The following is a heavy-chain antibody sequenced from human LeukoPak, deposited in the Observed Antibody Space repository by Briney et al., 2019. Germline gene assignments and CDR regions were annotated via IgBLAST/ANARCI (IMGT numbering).Heavy chain of an antibody. J-gene: IGHJ4*02. Sequence: SETLSLTCTVSGGSISSGDYYWSRIRQPPGKGLEWIGYIYYSGSTYYNPSLKSRVTISVDTSKNQFSLKLSSVTAADTAVYYCARAANGWHFDYWGQGTLVTVSS. CDR1: GGSISSGDYY. V-gene: IGHV4-30-4*01. CDR2: IYYSGST. D-gene: IGHD4-17*01. CDR3: ARAANGWHFDY.